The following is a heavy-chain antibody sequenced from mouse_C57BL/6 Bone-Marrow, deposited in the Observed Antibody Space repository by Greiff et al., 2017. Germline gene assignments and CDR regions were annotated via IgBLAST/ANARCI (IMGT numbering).Heavy chain of an antibody. CDR3: TIYYDGSNAWFAY. J-gene: IGHJ3*01. CDR2: IDPENGDT. D-gene: IGHD1-1*01. Sequence: VQLQQSGAELVRPGASVKLSCTASGFNIKDDYMHWVKQRPEQGLEWIGWIDPENGDTEYASKFQGKATITADTSSNTAYLQLSSLTSEDTAVYYCTIYYDGSNAWFAYWGQGTLVTVSA. V-gene: IGHV14-4*01. CDR1: GFNIKDDY.